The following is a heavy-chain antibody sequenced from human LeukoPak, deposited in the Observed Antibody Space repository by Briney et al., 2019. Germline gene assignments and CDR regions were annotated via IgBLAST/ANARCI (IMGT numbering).Heavy chain of an antibody. J-gene: IGHJ6*02. V-gene: IGHV4-59*08. CDR2: IYYSGNT. Sequence: SETLSLTCTVSGGSISSYYWSWIRQPPGKGLEWIGYIYYSGNTNYNPSLKSRVTMSVDTSKNQFSLKLTSVTAADTAVYYCARRPSVYYGMDVWGQGTTVTVSS. CDR1: GGSISSYY. CDR3: ARRPSVYYGMDV.